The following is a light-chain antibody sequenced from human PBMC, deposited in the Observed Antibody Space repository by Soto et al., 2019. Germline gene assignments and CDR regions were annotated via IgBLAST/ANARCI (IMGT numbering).Light chain of an antibody. V-gene: IGKV3-20*01. CDR1: QSVSTSY. Sequence: EIVLTQSPGTLSLSPGERATLSCRASQSVSTSYLAWYQQKPGQAPRLLIYGASTRALGIPGRFSGSGAGTDFPLTISRLEPEDFAVYYCQQYGTSQTFGQGTKLEIK. CDR2: GAS. J-gene: IGKJ2*01. CDR3: QQYGTSQT.